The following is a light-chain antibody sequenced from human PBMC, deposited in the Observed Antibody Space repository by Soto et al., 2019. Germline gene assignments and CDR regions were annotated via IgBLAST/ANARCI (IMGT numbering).Light chain of an antibody. V-gene: IGLV1-40*01. CDR3: QSYDSSLSAVV. Sequence: QLVLTQPPSVSGAPGQRVTISCTGSSSNIGSGYDVHWYQHHPGTAPKLFIFGNDNRPSGVPDRFSGSKSGTSASLAITGLQTEDEADYYCQSYDSSLSAVVFGGGTKLTVL. CDR1: SSNIGSGYD. J-gene: IGLJ2*01. CDR2: GND.